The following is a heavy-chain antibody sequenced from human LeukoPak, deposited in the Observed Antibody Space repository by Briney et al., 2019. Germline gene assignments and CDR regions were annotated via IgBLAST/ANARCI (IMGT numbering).Heavy chain of an antibody. D-gene: IGHD2-15*01. CDR1: GGSNSSYY. CDR2: IYYSGST. CDR3: AREYCSGGSCYSVAFDI. V-gene: IGHV4-59*01. Sequence: SETLSLTCTVSGGSNSSYYWSWIRQPPGKGLEWIGYIYYSGSTNYNPSLKSRVTISVDTSKNQFSLKLSSVTAADTAVYYCAREYCSGGSCYSVAFDIWGQGTMVTVSS. J-gene: IGHJ3*02.